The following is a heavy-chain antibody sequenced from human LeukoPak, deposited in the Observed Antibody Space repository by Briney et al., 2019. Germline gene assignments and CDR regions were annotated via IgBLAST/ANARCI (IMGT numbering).Heavy chain of an antibody. V-gene: IGHV3-15*05. CDR1: GFTFSNAW. Sequence: PGGSLRLSCAASGFTFSNAWMSWVRQAPGKGLEWVGRLKSKTGGGTADHAAPVKGRFTISRDDSKNTLYLQMSSRRAEDTAVYYCVKDSLGYSYGYYFDYWGQGTLVTVSS. D-gene: IGHD5-18*01. CDR3: VKDSLGYSYGYYFDY. CDR2: LKSKTGGGTA. J-gene: IGHJ4*02.